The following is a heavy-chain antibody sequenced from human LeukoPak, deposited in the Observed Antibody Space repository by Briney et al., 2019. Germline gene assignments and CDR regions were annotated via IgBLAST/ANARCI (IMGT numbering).Heavy chain of an antibody. Sequence: GGSLRLSCAASGFTFSSYEMNWVRQAPGKGLEWVSFISSSGSTISYADSVKGRLTISRDNSKNSLYLQMNSLTTEDTALYFCAKGTTMYAFDIWGQGTMVTVSS. J-gene: IGHJ3*02. V-gene: IGHV3-48*03. CDR3: AKGTTMYAFDI. CDR2: ISSSGSTI. D-gene: IGHD1-1*01. CDR1: GFTFSSYE.